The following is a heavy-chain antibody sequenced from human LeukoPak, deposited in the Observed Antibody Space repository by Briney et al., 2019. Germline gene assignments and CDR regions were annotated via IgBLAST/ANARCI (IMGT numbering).Heavy chain of an antibody. D-gene: IGHD3-10*01. Sequence: GGSLGLSCAASGFTFSSYEMNWVRQAPGKGLEWVSGISPSADIKYYADSVKGRFTISRDNSKNMLYLEVISLTADDTAVYYCAKDDAWLRFGEWSQGTLVTVSS. CDR3: AKDDAWLRFGE. V-gene: IGHV3-23*01. CDR2: ISPSADIK. CDR1: GFTFSSYE. J-gene: IGHJ4*02.